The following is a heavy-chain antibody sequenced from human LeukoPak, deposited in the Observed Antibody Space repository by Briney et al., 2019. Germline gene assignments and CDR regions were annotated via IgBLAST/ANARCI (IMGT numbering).Heavy chain of an antibody. J-gene: IGHJ4*02. CDR1: GFTFSSYA. CDR2: ISYDGSNK. Sequence: GWSLRLSCAASGFTFSSYAMHWVRQAPGKGLEWVAAISYDGSNKYYADSVKGRFTISRDNSKNTLYLQMNSLRAEDTAVYYCARGSSGSYYYFDYWGQGTLVTVS. D-gene: IGHD1-26*01. V-gene: IGHV3-30-3*01. CDR3: ARGSSGSYYYFDY.